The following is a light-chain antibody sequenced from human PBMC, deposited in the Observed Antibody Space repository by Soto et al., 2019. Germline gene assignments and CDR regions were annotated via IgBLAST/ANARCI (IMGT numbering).Light chain of an antibody. CDR1: QPISSTY. J-gene: IGKJ1*01. CDR3: HQRQSWPRT. Sequence: DIVLTQSPGTLSLSPGDGATLSCRASQPISSTYVAWYQQTPGQAPRLLIYATSNRGNGVPDRFRGSGSGTDFTLTISDVEPEDFAVYYCHQRQSWPRTFGQGTKVDIK. CDR2: ATS. V-gene: IGKV3D-20*02.